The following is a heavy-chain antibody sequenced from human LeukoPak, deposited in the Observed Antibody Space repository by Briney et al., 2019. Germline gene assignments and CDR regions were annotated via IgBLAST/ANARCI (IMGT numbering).Heavy chain of an antibody. CDR3: AREANIVVVPAANFDY. Sequence: GGSLRLSCAASGFTVSSNYMNWVRQAPGKGLEWVSYISSSSSTIYYADSVKGRFTISRDNAKNSLYLQMNSLRAEDTAVYYCAREANIVVVPAANFDYWGQGTLVTVSS. J-gene: IGHJ4*02. D-gene: IGHD2-2*01. V-gene: IGHV3-48*01. CDR2: ISSSSSTI. CDR1: GFTVSSNY.